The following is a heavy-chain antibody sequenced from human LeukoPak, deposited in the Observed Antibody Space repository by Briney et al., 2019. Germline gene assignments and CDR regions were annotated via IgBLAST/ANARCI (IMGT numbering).Heavy chain of an antibody. CDR1: GDSVSSNSAA. CDR3: AGPRDYGGNQYYFDY. V-gene: IGHV6-1*01. D-gene: IGHD4-23*01. Sequence: SQTLSLTCAISGDSVSSNSAAWNWIRQSPSRGLEWLGRTYYRSKWYSDYAVSVKSRITINPDTSKDQFSLQLNSVTPEDTAVYYCAGPRDYGGNQYYFDYWGQGTLVTVSS. CDR2: TYYRSKWYS. J-gene: IGHJ4*02.